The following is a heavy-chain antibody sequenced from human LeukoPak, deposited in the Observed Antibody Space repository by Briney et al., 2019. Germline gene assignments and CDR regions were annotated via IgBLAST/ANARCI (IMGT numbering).Heavy chain of an antibody. CDR2: ISYDGSNK. J-gene: IGHJ4*02. CDR1: GFTFSSYA. Sequence: GGSLRLSCAASGFTFSSYAMSWVRQAPGKGLEWVAVISYDGSNKYYADSVKGRFTISRDNSRNTLYLQMNSLRAEDTAVYYCASITFDYWGQGTLVTVSS. D-gene: IGHD3-10*01. CDR3: ASITFDY. V-gene: IGHV3-30*04.